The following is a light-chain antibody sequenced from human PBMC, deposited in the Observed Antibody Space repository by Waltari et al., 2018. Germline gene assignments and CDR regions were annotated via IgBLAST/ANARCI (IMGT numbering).Light chain of an antibody. Sequence: DIQLTQSPSSLSASVGDRVTITCRASQDISNYLNWYQQNPGKAPKLLIYDASNLEIGVPSRFSGSQSGTDFTLTINSLLPEDVATYYCQRYDNLPVFAFGPGTKVDVK. CDR1: QDISNY. J-gene: IGKJ3*01. V-gene: IGKV1-33*01. CDR3: QRYDNLPVFA. CDR2: DAS.